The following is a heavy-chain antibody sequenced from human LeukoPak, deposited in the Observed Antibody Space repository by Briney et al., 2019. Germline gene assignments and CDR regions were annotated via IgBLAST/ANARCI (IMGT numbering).Heavy chain of an antibody. CDR2: IIPILGIA. D-gene: IGHD6-6*01. CDR3: AREEAARAYNWFDP. J-gene: IGHJ5*02. Sequence: SVKVSCKASGGTFSSYTISWVRQAPGQGLEWMGRIIPILGIANYAQRFQGRVTITADKTTSTAYMELSSLRSEDTAVYYCAREEAARAYNWFDPWGQGTLVTVSS. CDR1: GGTFSSYT. V-gene: IGHV1-69*04.